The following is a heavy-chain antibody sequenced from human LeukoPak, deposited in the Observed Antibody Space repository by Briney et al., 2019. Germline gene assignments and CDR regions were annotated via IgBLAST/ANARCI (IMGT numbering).Heavy chain of an antibody. J-gene: IGHJ4*02. CDR1: GGSISSSSYY. V-gene: IGHV4-39*01. CDR2: VFYSGST. CDR3: ARRDVFFSPPKQAFDS. D-gene: IGHD2-21*01. Sequence: SETLSLTCVVAGGSISSSSYYWGWVRQPPGKGLEWIGNVFYSGSTHYNPSLKSRVTISIDSSKNQFSLKLSSVTAADTAVYYCARRDVFFSPPKQAFDSWGQGTLVTVSS.